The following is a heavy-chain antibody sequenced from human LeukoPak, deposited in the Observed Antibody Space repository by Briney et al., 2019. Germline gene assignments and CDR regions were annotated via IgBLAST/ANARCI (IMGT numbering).Heavy chain of an antibody. V-gene: IGHV4-34*01. D-gene: IGHD3-10*01. CDR2: INHSGST. J-gene: IGHJ5*02. Sequence: SETLSLTCAVYGGSFSGYYWSWIRQPPGKGLEWIGEINHSGSTNYNPSLKSRVTISVDTSKNQFSLKLSSVTAAGTAVYYCARGKSTMVRGVILGRFDPWGQGTLVTVSS. CDR1: GGSFSGYY. CDR3: ARGKSTMVRGVILGRFDP.